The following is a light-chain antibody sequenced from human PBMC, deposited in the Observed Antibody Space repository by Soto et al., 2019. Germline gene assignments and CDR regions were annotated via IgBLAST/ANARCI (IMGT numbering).Light chain of an antibody. CDR2: WAS. V-gene: IGKV4-1*01. J-gene: IGKJ3*01. Sequence: DIVMTQSPDSLAVSLGERATINCKSSQSILYSSNNKNYLAWYQQKPGQPPKLLIYWASTRASVVPDRFSGSGSGTDFTLTISSLQAEDAAVYYCQQYYSTPLTFGPGTKVDLK. CDR1: QSILYSSNNKNY. CDR3: QQYYSTPLT.